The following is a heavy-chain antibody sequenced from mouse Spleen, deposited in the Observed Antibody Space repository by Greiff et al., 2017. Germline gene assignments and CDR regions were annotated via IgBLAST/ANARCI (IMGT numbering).Heavy chain of an antibody. J-gene: IGHJ2*01. CDR1: GFTFSSYA. D-gene: IGHD2-1*01. CDR3: ARPEGNFPGYYFDY. V-gene: IGHV5-9-1*01. CDR2: ISSGGSYT. Sequence: EVKVVESGGGLVKPGGSLKLSCAASGFTFSSYAMSWVRQTPEKRLEWVATISSGGSYTYYPDSVKGRFTISRDNAKNTLYLQMSSLRSEDTAMYYCARPEGNFPGYYFDYWGQGTTLTVSS.